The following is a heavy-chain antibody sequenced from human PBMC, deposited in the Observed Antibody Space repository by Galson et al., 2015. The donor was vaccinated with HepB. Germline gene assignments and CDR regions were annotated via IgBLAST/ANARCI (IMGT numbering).Heavy chain of an antibody. CDR3: TREGHDRYCSGGSCYANHDAFDI. Sequence: SLRLSCAASGFTFGDYAMSWFRQAPGKGLEWVGFIRSKAYGGTTEYAASVKGRFTISGDDSKSIAYLQMNSLKTEDTAVYYCTREGHDRYCSGGSCYANHDAFDIWGQGTMVTVSS. CDR2: IRSKAYGGTT. J-gene: IGHJ3*02. V-gene: IGHV3-49*03. D-gene: IGHD2-15*01. CDR1: GFTFGDYA.